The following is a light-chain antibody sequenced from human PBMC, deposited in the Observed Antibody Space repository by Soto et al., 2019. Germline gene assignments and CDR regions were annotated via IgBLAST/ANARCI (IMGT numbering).Light chain of an antibody. CDR3: EQYNSYSTWT. J-gene: IGKJ1*01. Sequence: DIQMTQSPSTLSASVGDRVTITCRASQSISSWLAWYQQKPGKAPKLLIYDASSLESGVPSRFSGSGSGTEFTLNISSLQPDDFAPYYCEQYNSYSTWTFGQGTKVEIK. CDR1: QSISSW. V-gene: IGKV1-5*01. CDR2: DAS.